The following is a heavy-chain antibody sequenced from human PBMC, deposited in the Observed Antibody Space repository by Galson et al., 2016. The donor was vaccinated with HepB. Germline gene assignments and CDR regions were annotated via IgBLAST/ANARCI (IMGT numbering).Heavy chain of an antibody. Sequence: SLRLSCAASGFTFSTYSLNWVRQAPGKGLEWVSSISSSSSYIYYAGSVKGRFTISRDNAKNSLYLQMNSLRAEDTAVYYCARDNPHGDYVGNYLYHGMDVWGQGTTVTVSS. CDR2: ISSSSSYI. V-gene: IGHV3-21*01. CDR1: GFTFSTYS. J-gene: IGHJ6*02. CDR3: ARDNPHGDYVGNYLYHGMDV. D-gene: IGHD2-21*01.